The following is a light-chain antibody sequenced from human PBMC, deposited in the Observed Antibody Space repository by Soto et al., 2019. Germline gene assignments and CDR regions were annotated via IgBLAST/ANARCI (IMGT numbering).Light chain of an antibody. J-gene: IGLJ2*01. V-gene: IGLV3-21*04. CDR3: QVWGSNADPYVV. CDR2: NDG. Sequence: SYELTQPSSVSVAPGETATITCGGDNIGGKSVHWYQRKPGQAPLLIIYNDGDRPSGIPERFSGSNSGNTATLTVSRVEAGDEADYYCQVWGSNADPYVVFGGGTKLTV. CDR1: NIGGKS.